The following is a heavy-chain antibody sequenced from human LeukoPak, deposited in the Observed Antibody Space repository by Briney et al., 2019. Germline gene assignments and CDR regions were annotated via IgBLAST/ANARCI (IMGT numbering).Heavy chain of an antibody. CDR3: ARHRGFSYGSGSTPPLDY. Sequence: ASVKVSCKASGGTFSSYAISWVRQAPGQGLEWMGGIIPIFGTANYAQKFQGRVTITADESTSTAYMELSSLRSEDTAVYYCARHRGFSYGSGSTPPLDYWGQPTLVTVSS. D-gene: IGHD3-10*01. CDR1: GGTFSSYA. V-gene: IGHV1-69*13. J-gene: IGHJ4*02. CDR2: IIPIFGTA.